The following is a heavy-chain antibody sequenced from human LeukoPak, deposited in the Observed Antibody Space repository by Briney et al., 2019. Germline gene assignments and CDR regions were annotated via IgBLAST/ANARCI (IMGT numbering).Heavy chain of an antibody. CDR3: ARVEDGDYFDY. CDR1: GFTVTNNY. Sequence: GGSLRLSCAASGFTVTNNYMSWVRQAPGKGLECVSVIDSGGNTYYSDSVRGRFTISKDNSKNTLYLQMNSLRAEDTVVYYCARVEDGDYFDYWGQGTLVTVSS. V-gene: IGHV3-53*01. CDR2: IDSGGNT. J-gene: IGHJ4*02. D-gene: IGHD4-17*01.